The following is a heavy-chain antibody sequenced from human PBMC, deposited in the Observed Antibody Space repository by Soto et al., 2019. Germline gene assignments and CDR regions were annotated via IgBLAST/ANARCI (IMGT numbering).Heavy chain of an antibody. CDR3: ARCRGLHDTSDI. D-gene: IGHD3-10*01. Sequence: GASVKVSCKASGYTFTSYDINWVRQATGQGLEWMGWMNPNSGNTGYAQKFQGRVTMTRNTSISTAYMELSSLRSEDTAVYYFARCRGLHDTSDIWGQRTVVIGSS. CDR2: MNPNSGNT. J-gene: IGHJ3*02. V-gene: IGHV1-8*01. CDR1: GYTFTSYD.